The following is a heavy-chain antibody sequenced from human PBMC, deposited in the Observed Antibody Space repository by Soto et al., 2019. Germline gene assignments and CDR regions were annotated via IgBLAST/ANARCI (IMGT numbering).Heavy chain of an antibody. CDR3: ARASVDIVATIEGAFDP. Sequence: ASVKVSCKASGYTFTSYYMHWVRQAPGQGLEWMGIINPSGGSTSYAQKFQGRVTMTRDTSTSTVYMELSSLRSEDTAVYYCARASVDIVATIEGAFDPWGQGTLVTVSS. V-gene: IGHV1-46*01. J-gene: IGHJ5*02. CDR1: GYTFTSYY. CDR2: INPSGGST. D-gene: IGHD5-12*01.